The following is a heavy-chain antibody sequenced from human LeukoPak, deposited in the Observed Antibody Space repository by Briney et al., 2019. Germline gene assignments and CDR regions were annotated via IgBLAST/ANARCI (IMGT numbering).Heavy chain of an antibody. CDR1: GFTFSSYA. CDR3: AKPMREGNYGDYLI. D-gene: IGHD4-17*01. Sequence: GGSLRLSCAASGFTFSSYAMSWVRQAPGKGLEWVSAITGSGGSTFYADSAKGRFTISRDNSKNTLFLQMASLRADDTAVYYCAKPMREGNYGDYLIWGQGTLVTVSS. V-gene: IGHV3-23*01. CDR2: ITGSGGST. J-gene: IGHJ4*02.